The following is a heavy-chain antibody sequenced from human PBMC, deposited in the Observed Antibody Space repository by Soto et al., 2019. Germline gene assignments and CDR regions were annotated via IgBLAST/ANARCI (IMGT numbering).Heavy chain of an antibody. V-gene: IGHV3-74*01. J-gene: IGHJ6*02. CDR1: GFTFSNYW. CDR3: AKGLRGYYYYIMDV. Sequence: PGGSLRLSCAASGFTFSNYWMHWVRQAPGKGLVWVSRIDSDGSRITYADFVKGRFTISRDKSRNTLYVHMNSLRAEDTAVYYYAKGLRGYYYYIMDVWGQGTTVTVSS. CDR2: IDSDGSRI.